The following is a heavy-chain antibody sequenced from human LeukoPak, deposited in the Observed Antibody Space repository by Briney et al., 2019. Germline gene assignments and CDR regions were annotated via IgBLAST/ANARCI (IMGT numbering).Heavy chain of an antibody. V-gene: IGHV1-69*06. CDR1: GGTFSNFA. CDR2: IIPIFGTA. J-gene: IGHJ5*02. Sequence: ASVKVSCKASGGTFSNFAISWVRQAPGQGLEWMGGIIPIFGTANYAQKFQGRVTITADKSTSTAYMELSSLRSEDTAVYYCARVSISDYGSGSYYNRNNWFDPWGQGTLVTVSS. CDR3: ARVSISDYGSGSYYNRNNWFDP. D-gene: IGHD3-10*01.